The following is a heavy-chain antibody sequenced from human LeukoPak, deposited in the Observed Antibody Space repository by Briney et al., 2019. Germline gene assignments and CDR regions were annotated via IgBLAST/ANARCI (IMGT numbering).Heavy chain of an antibody. CDR2: INPSGGST. CDR1: GYTFTSYY. CDR3: ASHTYTYYCGSGSLPSYYYYGMDV. J-gene: IGHJ6*02. Sequence: ASVKVSCKASGYTFTSYYMHWVRQAPGQGLEWMGIINPSGGSTSYAQKFQGRVTMTRDTSTSTVYMELSSLRSEDTAVYYCASHTYTYYCGSGSLPSYYYYGMDVWGQGTTVTVSS. V-gene: IGHV1-46*03. D-gene: IGHD3-10*01.